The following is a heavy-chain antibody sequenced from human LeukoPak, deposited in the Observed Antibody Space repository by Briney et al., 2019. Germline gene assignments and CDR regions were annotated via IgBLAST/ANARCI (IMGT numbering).Heavy chain of an antibody. CDR3: ASFLKRSSGWQRGIDI. J-gene: IGHJ3*02. CDR2: INHSGST. D-gene: IGHD6-19*01. Sequence: KPGGSLRLSCAASGFTFSDYYMSWIRQAPGKGLEWIGEINHSGSTNYNPSLKSRVTISVDTSKNQFSLKLSSVTAADTAVYYCASFLKRSSGWQRGIDIWGQGTMVTVSS. V-gene: IGHV4-34*01. CDR1: GFTFSDYY.